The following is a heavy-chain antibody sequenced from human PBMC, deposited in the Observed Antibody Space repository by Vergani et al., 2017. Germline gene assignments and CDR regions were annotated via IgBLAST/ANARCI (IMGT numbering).Heavy chain of an antibody. J-gene: IGHJ3*01. CDR2: IKQDGSEE. CDR3: ARGGVVGSTEGTFEY. D-gene: IGHD1-26*01. CDR1: GFLFSDYW. Sequence: EVQLVESGGGLVQPGGSLRLSCAASGFLFSDYWLNWVRQSPGGGLEWVANIKQDGSEEFYVDSVKGRFTISRDNAKNSVFLQISGLRAEDTAVYYCARGGVVGSTEGTFEYWGQGTTVTVSS. V-gene: IGHV3-7*01.